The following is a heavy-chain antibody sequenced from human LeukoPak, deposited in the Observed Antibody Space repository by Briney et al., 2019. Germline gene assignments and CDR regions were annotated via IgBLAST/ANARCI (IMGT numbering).Heavy chain of an antibody. Sequence: PGRSLRLSWAASGFTFSSYAMHWVRQAPGKGLEWVAVISYDGSNKNYADSVKGRFTISRDNSKNTLYLQMNSLRAEDTAVYYCAKDKMLYSSSSTLGYYMDVWGKGTTVTVSS. V-gene: IGHV3-30-3*01. CDR2: ISYDGSNK. D-gene: IGHD6-6*01. CDR1: GFTFSSYA. CDR3: AKDKMLYSSSSTLGYYMDV. J-gene: IGHJ6*03.